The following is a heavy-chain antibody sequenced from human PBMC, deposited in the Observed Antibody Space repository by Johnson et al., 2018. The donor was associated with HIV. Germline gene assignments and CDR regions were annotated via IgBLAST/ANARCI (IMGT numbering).Heavy chain of an antibody. CDR3: AKDKVVGALTRWGNRAFDI. CDR2: ICSSCRSI. CDR1: GFTFSDYY. Sequence: VQLVESGGGVVQPGRSLRLSCAASGFTFSDYYMSWIRQAPGMRLEWVSYICSSCRSIYYADSVKGRFTTSWDNAKNSLYLQMNSLRAEDTAVYYCAKDKVVGALTRWGNRAFDIWGQGTMVTVSS. D-gene: IGHD1-26*01. V-gene: IGHV3-11*04. J-gene: IGHJ3*02.